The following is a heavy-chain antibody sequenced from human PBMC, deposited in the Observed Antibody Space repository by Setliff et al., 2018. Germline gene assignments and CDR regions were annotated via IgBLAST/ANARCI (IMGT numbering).Heavy chain of an antibody. D-gene: IGHD1-7*01. Sequence: PGGSLRLSCVASGFTFTDYAMSWVRQAPGKGLGWVSTIYRGDRSTFYADSVQGRFIIFRDGSKNTLYLQMDSLRGEDTAVYYCAKPRLELRWGFEYWGQGTPVTVSS. V-gene: IGHV3-23*03. J-gene: IGHJ4*02. CDR1: GFTFTDYA. CDR3: AKPRLELRWGFEY. CDR2: IYRGDRST.